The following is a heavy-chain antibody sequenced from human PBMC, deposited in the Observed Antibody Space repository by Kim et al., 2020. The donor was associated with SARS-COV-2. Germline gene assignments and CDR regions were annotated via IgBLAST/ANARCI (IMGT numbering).Heavy chain of an antibody. CDR3: TRVSGTTLAFWDAFD. CDR1: GFTFSDSA. J-gene: IGHJ3*02. Sequence: WGALRLSCGASGFTFSDSAMHWVRRASGKGLEWVGRIRSKVNGYATAYSASVRGRFTISRDDSRNTAYLQMNSLKTEDTAVYYCTRVSGTTLAFWDAFD. D-gene: IGHD1-1*01. CDR2: IRSKVNGYAT. V-gene: IGHV3-73*01.